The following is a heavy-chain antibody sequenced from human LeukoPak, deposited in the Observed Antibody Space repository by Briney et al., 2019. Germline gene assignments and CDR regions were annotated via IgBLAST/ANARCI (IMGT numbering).Heavy chain of an antibody. Sequence: GGSLRLSCAASGFTFSSYAMSWVRQAPGKGLEWVSAISYSGGTTYYADSVRGRFTISRDTSKNTLYLQLNSLRAEDTAVYYCAKDLFVDSGGLAGFDVWGQGTMVTVSS. V-gene: IGHV3-23*01. CDR2: ISYSGGTT. CDR3: AKDLFVDSGGLAGFDV. J-gene: IGHJ3*01. CDR1: GFTFSSYA. D-gene: IGHD3-22*01.